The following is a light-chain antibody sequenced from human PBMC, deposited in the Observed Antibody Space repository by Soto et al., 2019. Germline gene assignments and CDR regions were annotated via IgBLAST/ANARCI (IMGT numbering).Light chain of an antibody. CDR2: DVS. CDR1: ISDVGSYNY. J-gene: IGLJ1*01. V-gene: IGLV2-14*03. Sequence: QSALTQPASVSGSPGQSITISCTGTISDVGSYNYVSWYQQYPGKAPKLMIYDVSTRPSGVSDRFSGSKSGNTASLTISGLRAEDEADYYCGPYTTSSNYVFGTGTKVTV. CDR3: GPYTTSSNYV.